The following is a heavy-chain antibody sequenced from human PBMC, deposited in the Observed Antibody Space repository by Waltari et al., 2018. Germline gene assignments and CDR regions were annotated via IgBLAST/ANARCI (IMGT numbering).Heavy chain of an antibody. J-gene: IGHJ4*02. Sequence: EVQLVESGGGLVQPGGSLRLSCAASGFILSDRYIDWVRQAPGKGVEWVGDNKNRRNSYTIEYAASVKGRFIISRDDSKNSVYLQMNSLKIDDTAVYYCATSVGVASAYWPQGNLVTVSS. CDR2: NKNRRNSYTI. CDR3: ATSVGVASAY. D-gene: IGHD6-19*01. CDR1: GFILSDRY. V-gene: IGHV3-72*01.